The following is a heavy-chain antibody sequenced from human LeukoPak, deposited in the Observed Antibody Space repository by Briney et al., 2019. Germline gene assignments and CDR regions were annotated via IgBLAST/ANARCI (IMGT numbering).Heavy chain of an antibody. CDR3: ARDGEGYNIAYGMDV. CDR1: GFTFSSYS. Sequence: PGGSLRLSCAASGFTFSSYSMNWVRQAPGKGLEWVSSISSSSSYIYYADSVKGRFTISRDNAKNSLYLQMNSLRVEDTAVYYCARDGEGYNIAYGMDVWGQGTTVTVSS. J-gene: IGHJ6*02. CDR2: ISSSSSYI. V-gene: IGHV3-21*06. D-gene: IGHD5-24*01.